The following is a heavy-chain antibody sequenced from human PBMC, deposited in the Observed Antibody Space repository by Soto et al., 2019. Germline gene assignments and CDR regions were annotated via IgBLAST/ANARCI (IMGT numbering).Heavy chain of an antibody. CDR3: ARXRTFIHWNYSGHHWFDP. CDR1: GGSFSCYD. D-gene: IGHD1-7*01. CDR2: INHSGST. V-gene: IGHV4-34*01. J-gene: IGHJ5*02. Sequence: SETLSLNCAVYGGSFSCYDGSWIRQPPGKGLEWIGEINHSGSTNYNPSLKSRVTISVDTSKNQFSLKLSSVTAADTAVYYCARXRTFIHWNYSGHHWFDPWGQATLVTVSS.